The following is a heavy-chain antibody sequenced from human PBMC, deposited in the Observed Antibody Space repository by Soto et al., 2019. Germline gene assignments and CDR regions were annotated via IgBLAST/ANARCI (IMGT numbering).Heavy chain of an antibody. D-gene: IGHD4-17*01. CDR3: ARIHFGDEPSYYYYGMYV. V-gene: IGHV4-30-4*01. CDR2: IYYTGST. J-gene: IGHJ6*02. Sequence: QVQLQESGPGVVKPSQTLSLTCTVSGGSFSSGDYYWSWVRQPPGKGLEWIGYIYYTGSTFNNPSLKSRVSISIDTSKTQFSLKLSSVTAADTAVYYCARIHFGDEPSYYYYGMYVCGQGTTVTVS. CDR1: GGSFSSGDYY.